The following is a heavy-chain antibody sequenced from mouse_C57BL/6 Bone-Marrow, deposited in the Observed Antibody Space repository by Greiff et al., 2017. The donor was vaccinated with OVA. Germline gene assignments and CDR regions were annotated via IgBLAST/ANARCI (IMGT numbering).Heavy chain of an antibody. J-gene: IGHJ3*01. CDR1: GFTFSDYY. D-gene: IGHD1-1*01. V-gene: IGHV5-12*01. CDR2: ISNGGGST. Sequence: EVQGVESGGGLVQPGGSLKLSCAASGFTFSDYYMYWVRQTPEKRLEWVAYISNGGGSTYYPDTVKGRFTLSRDNAKNTLYLQMSRLKSEDTAMYYCARRDCYGSSYGFAYWGKGTLVTVSA. CDR3: ARRDCYGSSYGFAY.